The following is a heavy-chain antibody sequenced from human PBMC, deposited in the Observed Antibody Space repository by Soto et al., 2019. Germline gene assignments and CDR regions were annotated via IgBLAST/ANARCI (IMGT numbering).Heavy chain of an antibody. CDR3: ARRTYYDILTGYYPWPFDI. V-gene: IGHV4-34*01. D-gene: IGHD3-9*01. J-gene: IGHJ3*02. CDR2: INHSGST. CDR1: CGSFSGYY. Sequence: SETLSLTCAVYCGSFSGYYWSWIRQPPGKGLEWIGEINHSGSTNYNPSLKSRVTISVDTSKNQFSLKLSSVTAADTAVYYCARRTYYDILTGYYPWPFDIWGQGTMVTVSS.